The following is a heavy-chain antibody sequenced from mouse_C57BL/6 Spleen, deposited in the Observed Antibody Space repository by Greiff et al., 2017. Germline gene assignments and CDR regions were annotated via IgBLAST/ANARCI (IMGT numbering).Heavy chain of an antibody. D-gene: IGHD1-1*01. CDR3: AITTVVDYAMDY. CDR2: IDPNSGGT. CDR1: GYTFTSYW. V-gene: IGHV1-72*01. Sequence: QVHVKQPGAELVKPGASVKLSCKASGYTFTSYWMHWVKQRPGRGLEWIGRIDPNSGGTKYNEKFKSKATLTVDKPSSTAYMQLSSLTSEDSAVYYCAITTVVDYAMDYWGQGTSVTVSS. J-gene: IGHJ4*01.